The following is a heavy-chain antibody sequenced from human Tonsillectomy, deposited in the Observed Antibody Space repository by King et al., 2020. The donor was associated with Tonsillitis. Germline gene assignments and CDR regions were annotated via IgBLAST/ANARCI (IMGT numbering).Heavy chain of an antibody. Sequence: VQLQQSGPGLVKPSQTLSLTCAISGDSVSSNSAAWNWIRQSPSRGLEWLGRTYYRSKWYNDYAVSVISRITINPDTSKNQFSLQLNSVTPEDTAVYYCAREGSSGYSFPGYSYSVDVWRKGTTVTVS. J-gene: IGHJ6*03. CDR2: TYYRSKWYN. CDR1: GDSVSSNSAA. CDR3: AREGSSGYSFPGYSYSVDV. V-gene: IGHV6-1*01. D-gene: IGHD3-22*01.